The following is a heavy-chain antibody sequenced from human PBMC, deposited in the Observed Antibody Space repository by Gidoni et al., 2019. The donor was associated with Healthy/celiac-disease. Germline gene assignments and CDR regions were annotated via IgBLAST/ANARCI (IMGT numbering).Heavy chain of an antibody. CDR3: ARDPCRFDILTGYYEPAFDI. V-gene: IGHV3-33*01. CDR1: GFTFSSYG. J-gene: IGHJ3*02. CDR2: IWYDGSNK. D-gene: IGHD3-9*01. Sequence: QVQLVASGGGVVQPGRSLRLSCAASGFTFSSYGMHWVRQAPGKGLEWVAVIWYDGSNKDSADSVNGRFTISRDNSKNTLYLQIHSLRAEDTAVYYCARDPCRFDILTGYYEPAFDIWGQGTMVTVSS.